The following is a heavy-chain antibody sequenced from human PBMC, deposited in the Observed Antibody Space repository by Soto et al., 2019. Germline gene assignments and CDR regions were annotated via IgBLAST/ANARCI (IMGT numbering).Heavy chain of an antibody. CDR3: ARQRKVPGYYYYGMDV. CDR2: IYPGDSDT. Sequence: GESLKISCKGSGYSFTSYWIGRVRQMPGKGLEWMGIIYPGDSDTRYSPSFQGQVTISADKSISTAYLQWSSLKASDTAMYYCARQRKVPGYYYYGMDVWGQGTTVTVSS. J-gene: IGHJ6*02. V-gene: IGHV5-51*01. D-gene: IGHD1-1*01. CDR1: GYSFTSYW.